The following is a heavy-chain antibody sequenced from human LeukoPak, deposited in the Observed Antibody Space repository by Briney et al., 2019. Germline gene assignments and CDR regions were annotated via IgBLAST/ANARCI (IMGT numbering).Heavy chain of an antibody. Sequence: SETLSLTCTVSGGSISSYYWSWIRQPPGKGLEWIGYIYYSGSTNYNPSLKSRVTISVDTSKNQFSLKLSSVTAADTAVYYCARDGIAVAGRWFDPWGQGTLVTVSP. CDR3: ARDGIAVAGRWFDP. D-gene: IGHD6-19*01. J-gene: IGHJ5*02. CDR2: IYYSGST. V-gene: IGHV4-59*01. CDR1: GGSISSYY.